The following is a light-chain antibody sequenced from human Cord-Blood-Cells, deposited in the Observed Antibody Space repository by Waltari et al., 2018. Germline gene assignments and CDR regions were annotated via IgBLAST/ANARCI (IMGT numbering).Light chain of an antibody. CDR3: CSYAGSR. CDR2: EVS. V-gene: IGLV2-23*02. J-gene: IGLJ2*01. Sequence: QSALTQPASVSGSPGQSITISCTGTSSDVASYNLVSWYQQHPGKAPKLMIYEVSKRPSGVSNRFSGSKSGNTASLTISGLQAEDEADYYCCSYAGSRFGGGTKLTVL. CDR1: SSDVASYNL.